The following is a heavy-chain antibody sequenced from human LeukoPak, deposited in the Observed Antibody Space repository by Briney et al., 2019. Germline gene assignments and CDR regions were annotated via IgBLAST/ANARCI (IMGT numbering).Heavy chain of an antibody. CDR3: ARAIAAAGLYYFDY. Sequence: PSETLSLTCTVSGGSIRSYYWSWIRQPAGKGLEWIGRIYTSGSTNYNPSLKSRVTISVDKSKNQFSLKLSSVTAADTAVYYCARAIAAAGLYYFDYWGQGTLVTVSS. CDR1: GGSIRSYY. CDR2: IYTSGST. V-gene: IGHV4-4*07. D-gene: IGHD6-13*01. J-gene: IGHJ4*02.